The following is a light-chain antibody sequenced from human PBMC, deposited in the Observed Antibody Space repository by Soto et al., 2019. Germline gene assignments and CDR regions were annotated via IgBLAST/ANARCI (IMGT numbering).Light chain of an antibody. Sequence: EIVLTQSPGTLSLSPGERATLSCRASHSVSSSYLAWYQQKPGQAPRLLIYGASSRATGIPDRFSGSGSGTDCTLTSSRLEPEDCAVYYCQQYGSSPPITFGQGTRLEIK. CDR2: GAS. CDR3: QQYGSSPPIT. J-gene: IGKJ5*01. CDR1: HSVSSSY. V-gene: IGKV3-20*01.